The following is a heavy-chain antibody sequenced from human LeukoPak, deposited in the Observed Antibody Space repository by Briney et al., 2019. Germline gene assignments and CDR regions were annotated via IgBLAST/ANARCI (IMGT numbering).Heavy chain of an antibody. V-gene: IGHV4-34*01. Sequence: SETLSLTCAVYGGSFSGYYWSWIRQPPGKGLEWIGEINHSGSTNYNPSLKGRVTISVDTSKNQFSLKLSSVTAADTAVYYCARGLLCSGGSCYKAIDYWGQGTLVTVSS. CDR2: INHSGST. CDR3: ARGLLCSGGSCYKAIDY. J-gene: IGHJ4*02. D-gene: IGHD2-15*01. CDR1: GGSFSGYY.